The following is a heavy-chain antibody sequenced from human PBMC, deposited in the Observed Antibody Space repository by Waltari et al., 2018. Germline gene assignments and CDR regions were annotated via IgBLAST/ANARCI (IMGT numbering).Heavy chain of an antibody. CDR1: GFTFNIYA. J-gene: IGHJ4*02. CDR3: AKDTGYGDSTILDY. Sequence: EMQLLESGGGLVQPGGSLRLSCAASGFTFNIYAMSWVRQAPGKGLEWVSALSAGGGSAYYADSVKGRFTISRVNSKNTLYLQMNSVRAEDTAVYYGAKDTGYGDSTILDYWGQGTLVTVSS. V-gene: IGHV3-23*01. CDR2: LSAGGGSA. D-gene: IGHD4-17*01.